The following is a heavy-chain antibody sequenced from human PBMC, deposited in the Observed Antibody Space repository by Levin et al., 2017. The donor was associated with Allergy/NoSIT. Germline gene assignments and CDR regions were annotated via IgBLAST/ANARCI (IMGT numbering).Heavy chain of an antibody. CDR3: AKDNSGSYFYYYYGMDV. CDR1: GFTFSSYA. CDR2: ISGSDGST. D-gene: IGHD1-26*01. J-gene: IGHJ6*02. V-gene: IGHV3-23*01. Sequence: GESLKISCAASGFTFSSYAMSWVRQAPGKGLDWVPAISGSDGSTYYADSVKGRFTISRDNSKNTLYLQMNSLRAEDTAVYYCAKDNSGSYFYYYYGMDVWGQGTTVTVSS.